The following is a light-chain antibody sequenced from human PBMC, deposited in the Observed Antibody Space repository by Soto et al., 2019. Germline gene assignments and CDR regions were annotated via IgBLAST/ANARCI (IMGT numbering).Light chain of an antibody. Sequence: EVVLTQSPGTLSLSPGERATLSCRASQSVSNNYLAWYQQKPRQGPRLLIFGSSDSATGIPDRFSGSGSGTDFTLTISRLEPEDFAVYYCQQYGSPPPYTFGQGTKLEIK. J-gene: IGKJ2*01. V-gene: IGKV3-20*01. CDR3: QQYGSPPPYT. CDR1: QSVSNNY. CDR2: GSS.